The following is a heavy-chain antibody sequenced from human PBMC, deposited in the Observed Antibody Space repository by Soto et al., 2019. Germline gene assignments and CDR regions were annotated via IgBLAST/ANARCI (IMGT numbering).Heavy chain of an antibody. CDR2: IYPGDSDT. V-gene: IGHV5-51*01. J-gene: IGHJ6*02. Sequence: PGESLKISCKGSGYSFTSYWIGWVLQIPWKGLEWMGIIYPGDSDTRYSPSFQGQVTISADKSISTAYLQWSSLKASDTAMYYCARHGAAADTAYYYYYGMDVWGQGTTVTVSS. CDR3: ARHGAAADTAYYYYYGMDV. D-gene: IGHD6-13*01. CDR1: GYSFTSYW.